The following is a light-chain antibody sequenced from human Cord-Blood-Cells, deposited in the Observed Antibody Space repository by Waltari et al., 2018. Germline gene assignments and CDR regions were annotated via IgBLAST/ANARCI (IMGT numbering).Light chain of an antibody. CDR2: AAS. V-gene: IGKV1-9*01. J-gene: IGKJ5*01. CDR3: QQLNSYPSLT. Sequence: DIQLTQSPSFLSASVRDRVTITCRASQGISSYLAWYQQKPGKAPKLLIYAASTLQSGVPSRFSGSGSGTEFTLTISSLQPEDFATYYCQQLNSYPSLTFGQGTRLEIK. CDR1: QGISSY.